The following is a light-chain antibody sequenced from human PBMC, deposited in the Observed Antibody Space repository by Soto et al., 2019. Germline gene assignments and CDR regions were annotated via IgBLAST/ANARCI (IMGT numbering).Light chain of an antibody. CDR2: DVS. J-gene: IGKJ5*01. CDR1: QSVNNN. CDR3: HQYNVWPAT. Sequence: EKVMTQSPATLSVSPGERATLSCRASQSVNNNLAWYQQIPGRAPRLLIYDVSTRATGIPARFSGSGSETEFTLNISSLQSEDFGIYFCHQYNVWPATFGQGTRLEIK. V-gene: IGKV3-15*01.